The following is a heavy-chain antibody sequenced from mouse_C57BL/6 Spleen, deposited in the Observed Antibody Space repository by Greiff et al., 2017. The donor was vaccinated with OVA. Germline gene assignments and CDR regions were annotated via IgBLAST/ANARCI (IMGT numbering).Heavy chain of an antibody. D-gene: IGHD2-2*01. CDR1: GYTFTSYT. CDR2: INPSSGYT. V-gene: IGHV1-4*01. J-gene: IGHJ2*01. CDR3: ARGGYEDFDY. Sequence: VQLQQSGAELARPGASVKMSCKASGYTFTSYTMHWVKQRPGQGLEWIGYINPSSGYTKYNQKFKDKATLTADKSSSTAYMQLSSLTSEDSAVYYCARGGYEDFDYWGQGTTLTVSS.